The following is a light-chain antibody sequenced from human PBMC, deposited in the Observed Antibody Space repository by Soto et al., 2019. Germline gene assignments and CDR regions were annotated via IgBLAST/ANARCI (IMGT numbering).Light chain of an antibody. V-gene: IGKV1-39*01. J-gene: IGKJ4*01. CDR1: QSIGNY. CDR2: VAS. CDR3: QQSSSTPQP. Sequence: DIPMIQSPSSLSASVGDRVTITCRASQSIGNYLSWYQQKPGKAPKLLINVASTLQSGVPSRFSGSGSGTDFTLAISSLQPEDFATYYCQQSSSTPQPFGGGTRVEIK.